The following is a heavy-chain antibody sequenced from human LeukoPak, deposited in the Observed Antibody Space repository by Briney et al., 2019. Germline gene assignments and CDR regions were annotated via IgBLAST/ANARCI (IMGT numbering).Heavy chain of an antibody. CDR2: ISSSSSYI. Sequence: GGALRLSCAASGFTFSTYTMNRVRQAPGKGLEWVSSISSSSSYIAYSDSVKGRFTISRDNAKNSLYLQMNSLRAEDTAVFYCARGQWPDYWGQGTLLIVSS. J-gene: IGHJ4*02. V-gene: IGHV3-21*01. CDR1: GFTFSTYT. CDR3: ARGQWPDY. D-gene: IGHD6-19*01.